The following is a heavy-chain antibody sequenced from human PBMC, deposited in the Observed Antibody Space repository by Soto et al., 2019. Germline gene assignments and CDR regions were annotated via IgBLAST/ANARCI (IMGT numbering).Heavy chain of an antibody. CDR3: ARYGGSGWSGSYYGMDV. J-gene: IGHJ6*02. D-gene: IGHD6-19*01. CDR2: IIPIFGTA. CDR1: GGTFSSYA. V-gene: IGHV1-69*06. Sequence: SVKVSCKASGGTFSSYAISWVRQAPGQGLEWMGGIIPIFGTANYAQKFQGRVTITADKSTSTAYMELSSLRSEDTAVYYCARYGGSGWSGSYYGMDVWGQGTTVTVSS.